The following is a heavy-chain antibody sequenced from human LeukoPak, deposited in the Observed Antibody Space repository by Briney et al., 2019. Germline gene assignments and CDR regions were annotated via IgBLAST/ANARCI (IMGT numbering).Heavy chain of an antibody. D-gene: IGHD5-12*01. CDR2: ISYDGSNK. V-gene: IGHV3-30*18. J-gene: IGHJ6*02. CDR1: GFTFSSYG. Sequence: PGRSLRLSCAASGFTFSSYGMHWVRQAPGKGLEWVAVISYDGSNKYYADSVKGRFTISRDNSKNTLYLQMNSLRAEDTAVYYCAKDEGWLRSEYYYYGMDVWGQGTTVTVSS. CDR3: AKDEGWLRSEYYYYGMDV.